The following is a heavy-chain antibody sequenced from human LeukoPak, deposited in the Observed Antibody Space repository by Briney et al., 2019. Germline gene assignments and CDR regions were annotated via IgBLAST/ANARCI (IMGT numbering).Heavy chain of an antibody. J-gene: IGHJ3*02. V-gene: IGHV3-23*01. D-gene: IGHD1-7*01. Sequence: GGSLRLSCAASGFTFSSYAMSWVRQAPGKGLEWVSAISGSGGSTYYADSVRGRFTISRDNAKNSLYLQMNSLRAEDTAVYYCARDGLELLRDDAFDIWGQGTMVTVSS. CDR3: ARDGLELLRDDAFDI. CDR2: ISGSGGST. CDR1: GFTFSSYA.